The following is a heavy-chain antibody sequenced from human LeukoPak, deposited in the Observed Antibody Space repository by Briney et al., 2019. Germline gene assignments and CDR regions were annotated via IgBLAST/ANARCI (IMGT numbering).Heavy chain of an antibody. CDR1: GFTFSNAW. J-gene: IGHJ4*02. CDR2: IKGKTDGGTT. CDR3: ILAAAGPAY. Sequence: GGSLRLTCAASGFTFSNAWMSWVRQAPGQGLEWVGRIKGKTDGGTTDYAAPVKGRFTISRDDSKNTLYLQMNSLKSEDTAVYYCILAAAGPAYWGQGTLVTVSS. V-gene: IGHV3-15*01. D-gene: IGHD6-13*01.